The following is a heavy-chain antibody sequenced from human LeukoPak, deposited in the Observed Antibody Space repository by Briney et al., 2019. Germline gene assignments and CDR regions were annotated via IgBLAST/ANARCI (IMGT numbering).Heavy chain of an antibody. D-gene: IGHD3-10*01. Sequence: GGSLRLSCAASGFTFSSYGMHWIRQAPGKGLEWVAFIRYDGSIKYYADSVKGRFTISRDNSKDTLYLQMNSLRAEDTAVYYCARALGSGRYYYYMDVWGKGTTVTVSS. V-gene: IGHV3-30*02. CDR2: IRYDGSIK. J-gene: IGHJ6*03. CDR3: ARALGSGRYYYYMDV. CDR1: GFTFSSYG.